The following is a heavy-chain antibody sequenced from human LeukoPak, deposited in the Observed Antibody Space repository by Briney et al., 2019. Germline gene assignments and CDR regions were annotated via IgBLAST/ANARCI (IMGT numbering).Heavy chain of an antibody. CDR1: GFTFSNYW. V-gene: IGHV3-7*03. Sequence: GGSLRLSCAASGFTFSNYWMNWVRQAPGKGLEWVANIEEDGSQIYYVESLKGRFTISRDNAKNSVYLEMNSLRSEDTAVYCARVGRVTTPRYSDYWGQGTLVTVSS. D-gene: IGHD4-17*01. CDR3: ARVGRVTTPRYSDY. J-gene: IGHJ4*02. CDR2: IEEDGSQI.